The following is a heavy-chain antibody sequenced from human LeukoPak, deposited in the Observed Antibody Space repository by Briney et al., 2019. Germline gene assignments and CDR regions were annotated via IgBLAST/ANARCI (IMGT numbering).Heavy chain of an antibody. J-gene: IGHJ4*02. CDR1: GYTFTSYA. Sequence: ASVKVSCKASGYTFTSYAIHWVRQAPGQRLEWMEWINAGNGNTEYSQKSLGRVTITRDTSASTVYMELSSLRSEDTAVYYCATSGRAVAGIGFNYWGQGTLVTASS. D-gene: IGHD6-19*01. CDR3: ATSGRAVAGIGFNY. CDR2: INAGNGNT. V-gene: IGHV1-3*01.